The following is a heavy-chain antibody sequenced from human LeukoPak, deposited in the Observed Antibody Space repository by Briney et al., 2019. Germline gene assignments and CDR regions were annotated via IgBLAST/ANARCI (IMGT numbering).Heavy chain of an antibody. D-gene: IGHD3-10*01. CDR2: IYYSGST. Sequence: SETLSLTCTVSGGSISSYYWSWIRQPPGKGLEWIGYIYYSGSTNYNPSLKSRITISVDTSKNQFSLKLSSVTAADTAVYYCARAGFTMVRGVIGWFDPWGQGTLVTVSS. V-gene: IGHV4-59*01. CDR3: ARAGFTMVRGVIGWFDP. CDR1: GGSISSYY. J-gene: IGHJ5*02.